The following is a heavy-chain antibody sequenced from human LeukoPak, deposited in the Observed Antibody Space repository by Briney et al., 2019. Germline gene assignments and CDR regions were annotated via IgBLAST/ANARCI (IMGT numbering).Heavy chain of an antibody. D-gene: IGHD1-26*01. Sequence: PSETLSLTCAVYGGSFSGYYWSWIRQPPGKGLEWIGEINHSGSTNYNPSLKSRVTISVDTSKNQFSLKLSSVTAADTAVYYCARLKGVGARTFDYWGQGTLVTVSS. J-gene: IGHJ4*02. CDR1: GGSFSGYY. V-gene: IGHV4-34*01. CDR3: ARLKGVGARTFDY. CDR2: INHSGST.